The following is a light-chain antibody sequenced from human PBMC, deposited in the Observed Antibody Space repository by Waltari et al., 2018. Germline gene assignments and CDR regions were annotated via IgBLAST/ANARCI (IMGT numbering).Light chain of an antibody. CDR2: GAS. J-gene: IGKJ3*01. V-gene: IGKV1-12*01. CDR1: QGIGSW. Sequence: DIQMTQSPSSISASVGDSVTMTCRASQGIGSWLAWYQQKPGKAPKLPIYGASTLQSGVPSRFSGSGSGTDFILTISSLQPEDFATYYCQQANSLVFTFGPGTKVDVK. CDR3: QQANSLVFT.